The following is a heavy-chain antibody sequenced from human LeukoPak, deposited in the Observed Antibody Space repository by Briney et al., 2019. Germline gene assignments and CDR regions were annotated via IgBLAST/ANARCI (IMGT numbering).Heavy chain of an antibody. V-gene: IGHV3-74*01. Sequence: GGSLRLSCAASGFTFSSYWMHWVRQAPGKGLVWVSRINSDGSSTSYADSVKGRFTISRDNAKNTLYPQMNNLRAEDTAVYYCARDSTYYLRYGYFDSWGQGILVTVSS. CDR2: INSDGSST. CDR3: ARDSTYYLRYGYFDS. CDR1: GFTFSSYW. J-gene: IGHJ4*02. D-gene: IGHD3-22*01.